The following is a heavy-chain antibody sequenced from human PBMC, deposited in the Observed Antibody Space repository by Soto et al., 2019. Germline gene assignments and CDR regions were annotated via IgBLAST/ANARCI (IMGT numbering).Heavy chain of an antibody. CDR1: GGSFSGYY. CDR3: ASVSGGLEAAGTYYFDY. J-gene: IGHJ4*02. D-gene: IGHD6-13*01. V-gene: IGHV4-34*01. Sequence: SQTLSLTCAVYGGSFSGYYWSWILHPPGKGLEWIGEINHSGSTNYNPSLKSRVTISVDTSKNQFSLKLSSVTAAETAVYYCASVSGGLEAAGTYYFDYWGQGTLVTVSS. CDR2: INHSGST.